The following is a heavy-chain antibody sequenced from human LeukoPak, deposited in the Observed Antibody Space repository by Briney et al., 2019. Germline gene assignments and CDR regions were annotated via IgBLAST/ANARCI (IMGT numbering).Heavy chain of an antibody. CDR1: GLTFSTHG. J-gene: IGHJ3*02. CDR2: IWPNGSNK. CDR3: VGELLTAAGTIGAFDI. D-gene: IGHD6-13*01. Sequence: GGSLRLSCAASGLTFSTHGMHWLRQAPGKGLEWVAVIWPNGSNKYHADSVKGRFTISRDNSKSTLFLQMSSLAAEDTAVYYCVGELLTAAGTIGAFDIWGRGTMVTVS. V-gene: IGHV3-33*01.